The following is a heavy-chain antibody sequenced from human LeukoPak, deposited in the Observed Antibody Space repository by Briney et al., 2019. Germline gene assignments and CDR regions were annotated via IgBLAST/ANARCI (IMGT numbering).Heavy chain of an antibody. Sequence: PGGSLRLSCAASGFTFSSYAMTWVRQAPGKGLEWVSGISAFGGSTYYADSVKGRFTISRDNSKNTLYLQMNSLRAEDSAVYYRAKDLSVGSLGYFDSWGQGTLVTVSS. D-gene: IGHD3-3*02. CDR1: GFTFSSYA. V-gene: IGHV3-23*01. CDR3: AKDLSVGSLGYFDS. J-gene: IGHJ4*02. CDR2: ISAFGGST.